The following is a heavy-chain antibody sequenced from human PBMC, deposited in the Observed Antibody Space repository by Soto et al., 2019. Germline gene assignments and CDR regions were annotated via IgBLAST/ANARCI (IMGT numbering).Heavy chain of an antibody. D-gene: IGHD6-13*01. Sequence: KPSETLSLTCAVYGASFNDYYWSWIRQPPGRGLEWIGEINLSGSTNYNPSLKSRVTISLDTSKNQFSLNLSSVTAADTAVYYCARGGSSLHSYYYGMDVWGQGTTVTVSS. CDR1: GASFNDYY. J-gene: IGHJ6*02. V-gene: IGHV4-34*01. CDR2: INLSGST. CDR3: ARGGSSLHSYYYGMDV.